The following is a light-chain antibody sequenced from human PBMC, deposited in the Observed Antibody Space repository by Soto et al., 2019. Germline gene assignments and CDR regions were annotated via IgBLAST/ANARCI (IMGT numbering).Light chain of an antibody. Sequence: QSVLTQPTSASGTPGQRVTISCSGGSSNIGSNTVDWYQQLPETAPKLLMYSNNQRPSGVPDRFSGSKSGTSASLAISGLQSEDEADYYCAAWDNSLNGPNYVFGTGTKVTVL. CDR2: SNN. CDR3: AAWDNSLNGPNYV. CDR1: SSNIGSNT. J-gene: IGLJ1*01. V-gene: IGLV1-44*01.